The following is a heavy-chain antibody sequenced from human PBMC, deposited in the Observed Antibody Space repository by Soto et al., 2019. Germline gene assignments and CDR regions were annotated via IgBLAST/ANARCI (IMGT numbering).Heavy chain of an antibody. CDR1: GYSFTSYW. D-gene: IGHD3-10*01. V-gene: IGHV5-51*01. CDR3: ARRITMVRGVTNDAFDI. Sequence: GESLKISCKGSGYSFTSYWIGWVRQMPGKGPEWMGIIYPGDSDTRYSPSFQGQVTISADKSISTAYLQWSSLKASDTAMYYCARRITMVRGVTNDAFDIWGQGTMVTVSS. CDR2: IYPGDSDT. J-gene: IGHJ3*02.